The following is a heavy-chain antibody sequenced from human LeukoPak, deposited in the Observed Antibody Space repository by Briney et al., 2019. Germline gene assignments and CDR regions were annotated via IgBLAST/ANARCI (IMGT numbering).Heavy chain of an antibody. CDR2: ISYDGSNK. V-gene: IGHV3-30-3*01. CDR3: AREDTEDYGDSGGLDY. D-gene: IGHD4-17*01. CDR1: GFIFSSYD. Sequence: GGSLRLSCAASGFIFSSYDMNWVRQAPGRGLEWVSVISYDGSNKLYADSVKGRFTISRDDSKNTLYLQMNSLRAEDTAVFYCAREDTEDYGDSGGLDYWGQGTLVTVSS. J-gene: IGHJ4*02.